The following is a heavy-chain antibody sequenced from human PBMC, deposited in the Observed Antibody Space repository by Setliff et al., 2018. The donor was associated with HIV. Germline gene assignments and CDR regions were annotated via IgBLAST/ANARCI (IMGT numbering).Heavy chain of an antibody. Sequence: SETLSLTCTVSGGSISSSSYFWGWIRQPPGKGLEWIGNIFYSGSTYYNPSLKSRVLISVDTSKNQFSLKLSSVTAADTAVYYCARPALGIGGGSRFDNWGQGTRVTVSS. CDR1: GGSISSSSYF. CDR2: IFYSGST. CDR3: ARPALGIGGGSRFDN. J-gene: IGHJ4*02. V-gene: IGHV4-39*01. D-gene: IGHD3-10*01.